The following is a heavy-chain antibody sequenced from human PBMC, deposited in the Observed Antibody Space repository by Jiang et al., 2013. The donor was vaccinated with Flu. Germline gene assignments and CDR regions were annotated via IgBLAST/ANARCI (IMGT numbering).Heavy chain of an antibody. CDR1: GGSISSSSYY. CDR3: ARFYYDSSGSHSPQDGFDY. V-gene: IGHV4-39*01. J-gene: IGHJ4*02. Sequence: PGLVKPSETLSLTCTVSGGSISSSSYYWGWIRQPPGKGLEWIGSIYYSGSTYYNPSLKSRVTISVDTSKNQFSLKLSSVTAADTAVYYCARFYYDSSGSHSPQDGFDYWGQGTLVTVSS. CDR2: IYYSGST. D-gene: IGHD3-22*01.